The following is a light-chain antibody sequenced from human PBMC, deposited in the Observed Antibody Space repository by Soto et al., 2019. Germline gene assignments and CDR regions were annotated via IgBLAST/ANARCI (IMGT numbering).Light chain of an antibody. CDR1: QSISDT. V-gene: IGKV3-15*01. CDR2: GAS. Sequence: ERVMTQSTATLSLSHGGRATLSCRASQSISDTLAWYQQKPGQAPRLLIHGASTRATGFPARFSGSGSGTDFTLTISSLQSEDFAVYYCQQYNNWPWTFGQGTMVDIK. J-gene: IGKJ1*01. CDR3: QQYNNWPWT.